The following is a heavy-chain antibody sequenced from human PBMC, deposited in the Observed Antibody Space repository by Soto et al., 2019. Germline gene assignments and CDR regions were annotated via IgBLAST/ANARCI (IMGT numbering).Heavy chain of an antibody. J-gene: IGHJ5*02. Sequence: SETLSLTCIVSGGSISGYSWTWIRQPPGKGLEWIGYIFDTGTTNYNPSLKSRVTISVDTSKNQFSLKLNFVAAADTAVYYCARQIHNWSDRWGQGTLVTVSS. CDR3: ARQIHNWSDR. CDR1: GGSISGYS. V-gene: IGHV4-59*01. CDR2: IFDTGTT.